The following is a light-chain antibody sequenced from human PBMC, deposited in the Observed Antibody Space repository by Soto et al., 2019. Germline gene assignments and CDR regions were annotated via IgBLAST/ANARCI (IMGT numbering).Light chain of an antibody. V-gene: IGKV3-20*01. J-gene: IGKJ1*01. CDR1: QTVTSNY. CDR2: DAS. CDR3: QQYGTSPWT. Sequence: EIVLTQSPGTLSLSSGERATLSCRASQTVTSNYIAWYQQKPGQAPRLLIYDASSRAPGIPDRFSGFGSGTDFTLTITRLEPEDSAVYHCQQYGTSPWTFGQGTKVEIK.